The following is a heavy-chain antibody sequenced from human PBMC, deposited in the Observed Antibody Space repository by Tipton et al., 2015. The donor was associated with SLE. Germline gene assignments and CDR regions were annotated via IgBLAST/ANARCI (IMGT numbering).Heavy chain of an antibody. J-gene: IGHJ6*02. CDR1: GGSFSGYY. CDR2: INHSGST. V-gene: IGHV4-34*01. CDR3: ARVVRWERLGDFYGMDV. Sequence: TLSLTCAVYGGSFSGYYWSWIRQPPGKGLEWIGEINHSGSTNYNPSLKSRVTISVDTSKNQFSLKLSSVTAADTAVYYCARVVRWERLGDFYGMDVWGQGTTVTVSS. D-gene: IGHD1-26*01.